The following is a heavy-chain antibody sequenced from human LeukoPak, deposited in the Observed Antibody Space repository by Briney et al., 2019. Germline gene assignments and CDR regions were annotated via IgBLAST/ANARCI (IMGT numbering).Heavy chain of an antibody. V-gene: IGHV3-48*02. CDR2: ISGSDNTI. CDR3: NTDPSFFVIPQ. Sequence: GGSLRLSCAASGFTFSSYFMIWVRQAPGKGLEWVSYISGSDNTIHYADSVKGRFTISRDNAKNSLHLQMNSLRDEDTAVYYCNTDPSFFVIPQWGQGTLVTVSP. D-gene: IGHD3-16*02. J-gene: IGHJ4*02. CDR1: GFTFSSYF.